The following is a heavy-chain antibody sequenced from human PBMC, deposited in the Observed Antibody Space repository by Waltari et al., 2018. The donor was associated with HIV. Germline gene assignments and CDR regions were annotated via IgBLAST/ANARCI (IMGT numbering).Heavy chain of an antibody. J-gene: IGHJ4*02. V-gene: IGHV4-39*01. D-gene: IGHD2-2*01. Sequence: QLHLQESGPGLVTPSETLALTCTVSGGSIPRTDFYWAWIRQPPGKGLEWIGLMYNSGTTDYNPSLKSRVSMSRDTSKNRFSLRLHSVTAADTAIYYCARRGDGFNQHARLDHWGPGTLVTVSS. CDR2: MYNSGTT. CDR1: GGSIPRTDFY. CDR3: ARRGDGFNQHARLDH.